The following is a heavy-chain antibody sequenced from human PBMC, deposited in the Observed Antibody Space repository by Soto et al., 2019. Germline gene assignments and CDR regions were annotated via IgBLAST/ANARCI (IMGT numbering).Heavy chain of an antibody. CDR3: ARATAGGSTGGYYYMDV. V-gene: IGHV4-34*01. Sequence: QVQLQQWGAGLLKPSETLSLTCAVYGGSFSGYYWSWIRQPPGKGLEWIGEINHSGSTNYNPSLKIRVTLSVDTSKNQFSLKLSSVTAADTAVYYCARATAGGSTGGYYYMDVWGKGTTVTVSS. D-gene: IGHD2-8*02. CDR2: INHSGST. J-gene: IGHJ6*03. CDR1: GGSFSGYY.